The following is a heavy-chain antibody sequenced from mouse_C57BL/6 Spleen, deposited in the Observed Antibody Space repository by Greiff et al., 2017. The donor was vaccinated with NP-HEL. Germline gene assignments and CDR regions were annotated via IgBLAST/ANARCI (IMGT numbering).Heavy chain of an antibody. CDR2: IYPRSGNT. J-gene: IGHJ4*01. CDR1: GYTFPSYG. D-gene: IGHD2-4*01. CDR3: ARRRGYDYDVDYYARDY. Sequence: QVQLQQSGAELARPGASVKLSCKASGYTFPSYGISWVKQRTGQGLEWIGEIYPRSGNTYYNEKFKGKATLTADQSSSTAYMELSSLTSEDSAVYFCARRRGYDYDVDYYARDYWGQGTSVTVSS. V-gene: IGHV1-81*01.